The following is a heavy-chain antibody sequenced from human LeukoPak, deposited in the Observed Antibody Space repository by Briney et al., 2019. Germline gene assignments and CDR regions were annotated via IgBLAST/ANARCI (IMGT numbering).Heavy chain of an antibody. D-gene: IGHD2-15*01. CDR2: IYSNNGGT. CDR1: GYTFTGYY. Sequence: GASVKVSCKASGYTFTGYYIHWVRQAPGQGLEWMGWIYSNNGGTDYAQKFQGRVTMTRDTSISTAYMEVSWVRSDDTAVYYCARGFRTGDMTTFAHWGQGTLVTVSS. J-gene: IGHJ4*02. V-gene: IGHV1-2*02. CDR3: ARGFRTGDMTTFAH.